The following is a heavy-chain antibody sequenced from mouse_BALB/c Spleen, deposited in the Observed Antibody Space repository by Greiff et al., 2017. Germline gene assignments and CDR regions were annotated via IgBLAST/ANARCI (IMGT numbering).Heavy chain of an antibody. D-gene: IGHD2-2*01. Sequence: VQLQQSGAELVRSGASVKLSCTASGFNIKDYYMHWVKQRPERGLEWIGWIDPENGDTEYAPKFQGKATMTADTSSNTAYLQLSSLTSEDTAVYYCTVLYYGYDWFAYWGQGTLVTVSA. CDR1: GFNIKDYY. J-gene: IGHJ3*01. CDR3: TVLYYGYDWFAY. CDR2: IDPENGDT. V-gene: IGHV14-4*02.